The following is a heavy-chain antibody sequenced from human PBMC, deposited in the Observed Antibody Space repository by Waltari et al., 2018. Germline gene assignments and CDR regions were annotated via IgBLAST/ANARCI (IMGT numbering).Heavy chain of an antibody. CDR1: GGTFSSYA. D-gene: IGHD3-16*01. J-gene: IGHJ3*02. Sequence: QVQLVQSGAEVKKPGSSVKVSCKASGGTFSSYAISWVRQAPGQGLEWMGRIIPIFGTANYAQKFQGRVTITADKSTSTAYMELSSLRSEDTAVYYCARDWGVEDSSHWGYAFDIWGQGTMVTVSS. CDR3: ARDWGVEDSSHWGYAFDI. CDR2: IIPIFGTA. V-gene: IGHV1-69*08.